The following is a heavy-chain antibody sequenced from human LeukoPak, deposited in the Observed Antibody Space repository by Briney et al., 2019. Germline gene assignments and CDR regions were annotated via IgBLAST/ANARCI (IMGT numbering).Heavy chain of an antibody. D-gene: IGHD6-19*01. V-gene: IGHV4-39*07. CDR3: ARVAVAGIPNWFDP. CDR1: GGSISSSSYY. Sequence: PSETLSLTCTVSGGSISSSSYYWGWIRQPPGKGLEWIGSIYYSGSTYYNPSLKSRVTISVDTSKNQFSLKLSSVTAADTAVYYCARVAVAGIPNWFDPWGQGTLVTVSS. J-gene: IGHJ5*02. CDR2: IYYSGST.